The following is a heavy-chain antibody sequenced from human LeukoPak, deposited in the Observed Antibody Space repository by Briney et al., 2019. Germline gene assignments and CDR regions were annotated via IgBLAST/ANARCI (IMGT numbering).Heavy chain of an antibody. J-gene: IGHJ4*02. CDR1: GFTFSIYW. Sequence: PGGSLRLSCAASGFTFSIYWVHSFRQAPGKGLVWVSSINSDGSSTSYADSVKGRFTISRDNAKNTLYLQMNTLRAEDTAVYYCASLDYWGQGTPVTVSS. CDR3: ASLDY. CDR2: INSDGSST. V-gene: IGHV3-74*01.